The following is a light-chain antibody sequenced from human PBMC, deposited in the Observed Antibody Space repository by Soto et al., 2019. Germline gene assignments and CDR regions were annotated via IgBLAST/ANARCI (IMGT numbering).Light chain of an antibody. CDR3: HQYGRSLT. J-gene: IGKJ3*01. V-gene: IGKV3-20*01. Sequence: EIVLTQSPGTLSLSPGERATLSCRASQSVSSNYLAWYQQKPGQAPRLLIYGASSRATGIPDRFSGSGSGTDFPLTISRLEPEDLAMYYCHQYGRSLTFGPGTKVEIK. CDR1: QSVSSNY. CDR2: GAS.